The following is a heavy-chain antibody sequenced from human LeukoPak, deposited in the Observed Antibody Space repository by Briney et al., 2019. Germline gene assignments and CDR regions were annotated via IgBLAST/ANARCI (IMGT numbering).Heavy chain of an antibody. V-gene: IGHV4-61*02. J-gene: IGHJ4*02. CDR1: GDSITSSTYY. CDR2: IYTGGGT. D-gene: IGHD2-21*01. Sequence: PSQTLSLTCTVSGDSITSSTYYWSWIRQPAGTGLEWIGRIYTGGGTNYNPSLRSRVTISLDTSKNQFSLKLSSVTAADTAVYYCARDGEGDYFDYWGQGTLVTVSS. CDR3: ARDGEGDYFDY.